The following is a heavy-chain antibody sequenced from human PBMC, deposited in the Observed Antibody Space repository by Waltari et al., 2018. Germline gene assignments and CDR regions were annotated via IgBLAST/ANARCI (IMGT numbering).Heavy chain of an antibody. V-gene: IGHV3-23*04. Sequence: EVQLVESGGGLVQPGGSLRLSCAASGFTFSNSAMNWVRQATGKGLEWVSAISGSDDSYYADSVRCRFTISRDNAKNTLFLQMNSLRAEDTAVYYCASRYGWPSNDYWGQGTLVTVSS. CDR3: ASRYGWPSNDY. J-gene: IGHJ4*02. CDR2: ISGSDDS. CDR1: GFTFSNSA. D-gene: IGHD5-18*01.